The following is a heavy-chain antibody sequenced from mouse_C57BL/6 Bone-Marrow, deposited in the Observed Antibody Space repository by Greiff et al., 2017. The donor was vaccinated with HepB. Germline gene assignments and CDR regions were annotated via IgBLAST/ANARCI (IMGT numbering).Heavy chain of an antibody. D-gene: IGHD5-5*01. CDR1: GYTFTSYW. V-gene: IGHV1-5*01. CDR2: IYPGNSDT. J-gene: IGHJ1*03. Sequence: EVQLQQSGTVLARPGASVKMSCKTSGYTFTSYWMHWVKQRPGQGLAWIGAIYPGNSDTSYNQKFKGKAKLTAVTSASTAYMELSSLTNEDSAVYYCTRDSYLYWYFDVWGTGTTVTVSS. CDR3: TRDSYLYWYFDV.